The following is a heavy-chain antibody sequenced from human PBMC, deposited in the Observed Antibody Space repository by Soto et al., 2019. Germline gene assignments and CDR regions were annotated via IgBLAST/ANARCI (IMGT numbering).Heavy chain of an antibody. CDR1: GFTFSSYE. D-gene: IGHD1-7*01. V-gene: IGHV3-48*03. J-gene: IGHJ4*02. Sequence: GGSLRLSCAASGFTFSSYEMNWVRQAPGKGLEWVSYISSSGSTIYYADSVKGRFTISRDNAKNSLYLQMNSLRAEDTAVYYCAKDRRAGGNYGFYSDFWGQGALVTVSS. CDR3: AKDRRAGGNYGFYSDF. CDR2: ISSSGSTI.